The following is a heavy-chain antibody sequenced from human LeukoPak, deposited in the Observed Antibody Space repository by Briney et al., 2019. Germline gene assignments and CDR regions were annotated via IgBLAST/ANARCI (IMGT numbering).Heavy chain of an antibody. CDR3: ARGLVATRRGYQYYMDV. J-gene: IGHJ6*03. V-gene: IGHV3-30*02. D-gene: IGHD5-12*01. Sequence: PGGSLRLSCAASGFTFSSYGMHWVRQAPGKGLEWVAFIRYDGSNEYYADSVKGRFTISRDNAKNSLYLQMNSLRVEDTAVYYCARGLVATRRGYQYYMDVWGKGTTVTVSS. CDR2: IRYDGSNE. CDR1: GFTFSSYG.